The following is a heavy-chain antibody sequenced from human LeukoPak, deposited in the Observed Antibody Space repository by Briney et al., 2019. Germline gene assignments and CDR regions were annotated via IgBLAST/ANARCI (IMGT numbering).Heavy chain of an antibody. Sequence: SETLPLTCTVSGGSISSSSYYWGWIRQPPGKGLEWIGSFYYSGSTYYNPSLKSRVTISVDTSKNQFSLKLSSVTAADTAVYYCASFGGYCSGGSCYPEDYWGQGTLVTVSS. CDR3: ASFGGYCSGGSCYPEDY. J-gene: IGHJ4*02. CDR2: FYYSGST. CDR1: GGSISSSSYY. V-gene: IGHV4-39*07. D-gene: IGHD2-15*01.